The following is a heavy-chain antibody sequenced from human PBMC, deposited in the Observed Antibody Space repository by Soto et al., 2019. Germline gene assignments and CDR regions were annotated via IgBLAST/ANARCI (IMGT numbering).Heavy chain of an antibody. CDR2: IYSGGST. CDR1: GFTVSSNY. J-gene: IGHJ6*02. V-gene: IGHV3-53*04. CDR3: LTINSYGPPGSGYYYGMDV. D-gene: IGHD5-18*01. Sequence: EVQLVESGGGLVQPGGSLRLSCAASGFTVSSNYMSWVRQAPGKGLEWVSVIYSGGSTYYADSVKGRFTISRNNSNNTRYLLMTSLRAEDTAVYYCLTINSYGPPGSGYYYGMDVWGQGTTVTVSS.